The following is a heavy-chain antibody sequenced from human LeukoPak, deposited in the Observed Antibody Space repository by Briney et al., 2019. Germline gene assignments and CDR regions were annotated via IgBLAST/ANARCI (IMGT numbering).Heavy chain of an antibody. CDR3: ARASYYYDIAPFDP. D-gene: IGHD3-9*01. CDR1: GGSFSGYY. CDR2: IYYSGST. J-gene: IGHJ5*02. V-gene: IGHV4-59*01. Sequence: PSETLSLTCAVYGGSFSGYYWSWIRQPPGKGLEWIGYIYYSGSTNYNPSLKSRVTISVDTSKNQFSLKLSSVTAADTAVYYCARASYYYDIAPFDPWGQGTLVTVSS.